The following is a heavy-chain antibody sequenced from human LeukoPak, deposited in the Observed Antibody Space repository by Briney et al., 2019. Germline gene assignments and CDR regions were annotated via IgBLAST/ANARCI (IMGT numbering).Heavy chain of an antibody. V-gene: IGHV3-33*01. J-gene: IGHJ4*02. Sequence: PGGSLRLSCAASGFTFSSYGMHWVRQAPGKGLEWVAVIWYDGSNKYYADSVKGRFTISRDNSKNTLYLQVNSLRAEDTAVYYCARDPGVIVVVPAGHFDYWGQGTLVTVSS. CDR2: IWYDGSNK. CDR3: ARDPGVIVVVPAGHFDY. CDR1: GFTFSSYG. D-gene: IGHD2-2*01.